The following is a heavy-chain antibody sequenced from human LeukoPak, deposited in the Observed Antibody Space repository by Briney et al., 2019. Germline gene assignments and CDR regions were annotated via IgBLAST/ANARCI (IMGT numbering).Heavy chain of an antibody. CDR2: IDPDDSDT. CDR1: GYYFTSYW. D-gene: IGHD3-10*02. Sequence: GESLKISCKGSGYYFTSYWIGWVRQMPGKGLEWMGIIDPDDSDTKYSPSFQGLVTISADKSTTTAFLQWRSLKPSDSAMYFRARLVQEDYFDYWGQGALVTVSS. CDR3: ARLVQEDYFDY. V-gene: IGHV5-51*01. J-gene: IGHJ4*02.